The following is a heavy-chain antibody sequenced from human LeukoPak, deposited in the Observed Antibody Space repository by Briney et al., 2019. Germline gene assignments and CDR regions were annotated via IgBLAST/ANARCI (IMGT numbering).Heavy chain of an antibody. V-gene: IGHV1-2*02. CDR1: GYTFTDYY. D-gene: IGHD3-22*01. J-gene: IGHJ3*02. CDR2: INPNSGGT. Sequence: VASVKVSCKASGYTFTDYYIHWVRQAPGQGLEWMGWINPNSGGTNYAQKFQGRVTMTRDTSISTAYMELSRLRSDDTAVYYCARIAADYYDMSGSKQGAFDIWGQGTLVTISS. CDR3: ARIAADYYDMSGSKQGAFDI.